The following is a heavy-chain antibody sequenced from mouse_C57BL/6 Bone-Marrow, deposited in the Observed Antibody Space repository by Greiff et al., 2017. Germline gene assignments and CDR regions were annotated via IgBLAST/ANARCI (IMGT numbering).Heavy chain of an antibody. Sequence: QVQLKQPGAELVKPGASVKMSCKASGYTFTSYWITWVKQRPGQGLEWIGDIYPGSGSTNYNEKFKSKATLTVDTSSSTAYMQLSSLTSEDSAVYYCARSDLGFYAMDYWGQGTLVNVSS. CDR1: GYTFTSYW. V-gene: IGHV1-55*01. CDR2: IYPGSGST. J-gene: IGHJ4*01. CDR3: ARSDLGFYAMDY.